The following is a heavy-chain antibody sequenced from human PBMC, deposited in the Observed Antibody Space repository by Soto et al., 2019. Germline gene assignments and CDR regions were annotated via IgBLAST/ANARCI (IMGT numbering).Heavy chain of an antibody. D-gene: IGHD2-15*01. J-gene: IGHJ4*02. CDR3: GRHGGRFFEY. CDR1: GGSVSSRNW. V-gene: IGHV4-4*02. CDR2: MSQSGTD. Sequence: QVQLQESGPGLVKPSETLSLTCAVSGGSVSSRNWWSWVRQPPGKGLEWIGQMSQSGTDNYNPSLKSRVNLSVDKPKNQFSLILRSVTAEDTVVYFCGRHGGRFFEYWGQGSLVTVPS.